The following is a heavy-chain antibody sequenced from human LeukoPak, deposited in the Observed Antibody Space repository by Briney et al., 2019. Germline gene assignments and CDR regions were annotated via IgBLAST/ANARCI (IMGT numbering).Heavy chain of an antibody. CDR1: GFTFSRYG. V-gene: IGHV3-30*18. CDR3: AKSGGRGMDV. J-gene: IGHJ6*02. CDR2: ISYDGSNK. D-gene: IGHD2-15*01. Sequence: GRSLRLSCAASGFTFSRYGMHWVRQAPGKGLEWVAVISYDGSNKYYADSVKGRFTISRDNSKNTLYLQMNSLRAEDTAVYYCAKSGGRGMDVWGQGTTVTVSS.